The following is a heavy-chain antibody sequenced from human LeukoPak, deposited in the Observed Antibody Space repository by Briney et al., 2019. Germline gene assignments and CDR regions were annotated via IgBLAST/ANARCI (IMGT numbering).Heavy chain of an antibody. V-gene: IGHV1-46*01. Sequence: ASVKVSCKASGYTFTGYYMHWVRRAPGQGLEWMGIINPSGGSTSYAQKFQGRVTMTRDTSTSTVYMELSSLRSEDTAIYYCARVSYDSSGYYPLDYWGQGTLVTVSS. CDR2: INPSGGST. CDR3: ARVSYDSSGYYPLDY. CDR1: GYTFTGYY. D-gene: IGHD3-22*01. J-gene: IGHJ4*02.